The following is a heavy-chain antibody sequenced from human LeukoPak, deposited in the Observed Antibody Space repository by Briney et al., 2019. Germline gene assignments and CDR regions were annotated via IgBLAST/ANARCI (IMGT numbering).Heavy chain of an antibody. V-gene: IGHV3-21*01. D-gene: IGHD6-19*01. CDR3: ARDRVALGLGPIPLDY. Sequence: GGSLRLSCAASGFTFSSYSMNWVRQAPGKGLEWVSSISSSSSYIYYADSVKGRFTISRDNAKNSLYLQMNSLRAEDTAVYYCARDRVALGLGPIPLDYWDQGTLVTVSS. CDR2: ISSSSSYI. J-gene: IGHJ4*02. CDR1: GFTFSSYS.